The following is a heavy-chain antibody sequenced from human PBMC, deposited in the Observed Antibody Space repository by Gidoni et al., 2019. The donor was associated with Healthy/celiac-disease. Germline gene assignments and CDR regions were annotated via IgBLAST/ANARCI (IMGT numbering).Heavy chain of an antibody. Sequence: EVQLLESGGGLVQPGGSLRLSCAASGFTFNSYAMSWVRQAPGKGLEGFSAISGSGGRTYYEDSVKGRLTISRDNSKNTLYLQMNSLRAEDTAVYYCAHVRDIDYWGQGTLVTVSS. CDR1: GFTFNSYA. J-gene: IGHJ4*02. CDR3: AHVRDIDY. V-gene: IGHV3-23*01. D-gene: IGHD2-15*01. CDR2: ISGSGGRT.